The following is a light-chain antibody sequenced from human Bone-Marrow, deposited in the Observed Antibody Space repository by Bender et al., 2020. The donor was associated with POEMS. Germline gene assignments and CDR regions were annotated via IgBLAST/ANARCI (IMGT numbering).Light chain of an antibody. J-gene: IGLJ3*02. V-gene: IGLV2-14*01. CDR3: TSYTTSDTWV. Sequence: QSALTQPASVSGSPGQSITISCTGTSSDVDVYNYVSWYQQHPGKAPKLMIYDVTNRPSGVSNRFSGSKSGNTASLTISGLQSEDEADYYCTSYTTSDTWVFGGGTKLTVL. CDR2: DVT. CDR1: SSDVDVYNY.